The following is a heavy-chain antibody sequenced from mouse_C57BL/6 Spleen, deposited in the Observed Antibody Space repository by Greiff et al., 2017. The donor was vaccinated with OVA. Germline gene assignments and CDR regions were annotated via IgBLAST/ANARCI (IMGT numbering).Heavy chain of an antibody. V-gene: IGHV10-1*01. CDR1: GFSFNTYA. CDR3: VRGGYYGPWYFDV. D-gene: IGHD1-1*01. Sequence: EVQLVESGGGLVQPKGSLKLSCAASGFSFNTYAMNWVRQTPGKGLEWVARIRSKSNNYATYYADSVKDRFTISRDDSESMLYLQMNNLKTEDTAMYYCVRGGYYGPWYFDVWGTGTTVTVSS. J-gene: IGHJ1*03. CDR2: IRSKSNNYAT.